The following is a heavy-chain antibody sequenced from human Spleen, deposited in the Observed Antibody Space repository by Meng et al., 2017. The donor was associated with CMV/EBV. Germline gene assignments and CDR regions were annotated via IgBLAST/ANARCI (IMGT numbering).Heavy chain of an antibody. V-gene: IGHV4-59*01. D-gene: IGHD3-16*01. CDR2: IHYSGST. CDR1: GGSISSYY. Sequence: SETLSLTCTISGGSISSYYWSWIRQPPGKGLEWIGHIHYSGSTNYNPSLKSRVTMSVDTSKNQFSLKLSSVTAADTAMYYCARDFSGGWFDPWGQGTLVTVSS. CDR3: ARDFSGGWFDP. J-gene: IGHJ5*02.